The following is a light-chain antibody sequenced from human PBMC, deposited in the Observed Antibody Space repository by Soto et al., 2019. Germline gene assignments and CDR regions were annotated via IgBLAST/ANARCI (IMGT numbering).Light chain of an antibody. CDR1: QSVNSN. Sequence: EIVMTQSPVTVCVARREGATLSCRASQSVNSNFAWYQQKPGQAPRLLIYGASTSATGIPARFSGSGSGTEFTLTIRSLQSEDFAVYSCQQYNNWPRTFGPGTKVDI. V-gene: IGKV3-15*01. CDR2: GAS. J-gene: IGKJ3*01. CDR3: QQYNNWPRT.